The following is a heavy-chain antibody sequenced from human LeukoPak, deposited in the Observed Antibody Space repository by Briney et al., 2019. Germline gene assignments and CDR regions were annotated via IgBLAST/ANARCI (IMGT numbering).Heavy chain of an antibody. CDR2: IYYSGST. Sequence: SETLPLTCTVSGGSISSYYWSWIRQPPGKGLEWIGYIYYSGSTNYNPSLKSRVTISVDTSKNQFSLKLSSVTAADTAVYYCARDYAVAGTGWFDPWGQGTLVTVSS. V-gene: IGHV4-59*01. CDR3: ARDYAVAGTGWFDP. D-gene: IGHD6-19*01. CDR1: GGSISSYY. J-gene: IGHJ5*02.